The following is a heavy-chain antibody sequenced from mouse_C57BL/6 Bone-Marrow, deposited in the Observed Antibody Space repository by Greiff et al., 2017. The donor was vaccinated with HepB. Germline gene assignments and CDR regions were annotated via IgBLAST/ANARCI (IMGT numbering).Heavy chain of an antibody. D-gene: IGHD2-1*01. V-gene: IGHV5-9*01. Sequence: EVMLVESGGGLVKPGGSLKLSCAASGFTFSSYTMSWVRQTPEKRLEWVATISGGGGNTYYPDSVKGRFTISRDNAKNTLYLQMSSLRSEDTALYYCARHWDGNYVGFAYWGQGTLVTVSA. CDR3: ARHWDGNYVGFAY. CDR2: ISGGGGNT. CDR1: GFTFSSYT. J-gene: IGHJ3*01.